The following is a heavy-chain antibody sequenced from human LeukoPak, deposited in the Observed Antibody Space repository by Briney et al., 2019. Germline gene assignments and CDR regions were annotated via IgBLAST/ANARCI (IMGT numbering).Heavy chain of an antibody. CDR1: GGSISSGDYY. Sequence: PSDTLSLTCTVSGGSISSGDYYWSWTRQPPGKGLEWIGYIYYSGSTYYNPSLKSRVTISVDTSKNQFSLKLSSVTAPDTVVYYCARDQVIVPAVDYGGRDNLVTVSS. CDR3: ARDQVIVPAVDY. CDR2: IYYSGST. V-gene: IGHV4-30-4*02. D-gene: IGHD2-2*01. J-gene: IGHJ4*02.